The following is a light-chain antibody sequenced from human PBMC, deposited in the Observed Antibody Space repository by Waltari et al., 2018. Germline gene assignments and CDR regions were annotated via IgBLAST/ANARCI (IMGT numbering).Light chain of an antibody. CDR1: TSDVGSYHL. V-gene: IGLV2-23*02. CDR2: EVR. J-gene: IGLJ2*01. CDR3: CSYGGASIRV. Sequence: QSALTQPASVSGSPGQSITIPCTGTTSDVGSYHLFSWYRQHPGEAPKLTIYEVRKRPSGVSDRFSGSKSGNTASLTISGLQAEDEADYYCCSYGGASIRVFGGGTKLTVL.